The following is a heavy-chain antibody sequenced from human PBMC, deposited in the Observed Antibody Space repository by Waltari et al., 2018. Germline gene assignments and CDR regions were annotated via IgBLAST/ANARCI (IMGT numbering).Heavy chain of an antibody. CDR3: ARAGGIFGVVIHPPEHYYYYGMDV. J-gene: IGHJ6*02. V-gene: IGHV1-69*02. D-gene: IGHD3-3*01. CDR2: IIPILGIA. CDR1: GGTFSSYT. Sequence: QVQLVQSGAEVKKPGSSVKVSCKASGGTFSSYTISWVRQAPGQGLEWMGRIIPILGIANYAQTFQGRVTITADKSTSTAYMELSSLRSEDTAVYYCARAGGIFGVVIHPPEHYYYYGMDVWGQGTTVTVSS.